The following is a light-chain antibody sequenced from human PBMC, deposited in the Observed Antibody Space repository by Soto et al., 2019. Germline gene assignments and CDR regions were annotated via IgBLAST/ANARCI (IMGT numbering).Light chain of an antibody. Sequence: EIVLTQSPATLPLSPGERATLSCRASQSVSSYLAWYQQKPGQAPRLLIYDASNRATGIPARFSGSGSGTDFTLTISSLEPEAFAVYYCQQRSNWFTFGPGTKVDIK. J-gene: IGKJ3*01. V-gene: IGKV3-11*01. CDR2: DAS. CDR3: QQRSNWFT. CDR1: QSVSSY.